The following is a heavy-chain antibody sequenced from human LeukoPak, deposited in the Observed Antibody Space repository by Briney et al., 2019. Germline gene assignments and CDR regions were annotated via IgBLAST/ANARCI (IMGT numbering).Heavy chain of an antibody. CDR2: IKQDGSEK. V-gene: IGHV3-7*01. D-gene: IGHD7-27*01. J-gene: IGHJ4*02. CDR1: GFTFSSYG. CDR3: ARDRLGIDY. Sequence: AGGSLRLSCAASGFTFSSYGMHWVGQAPGKGLEWVANIKQDGSEKYYVDSVKGRFTISRDNAKNSLYLQMNSLRAEDTAVYYCARDRLGIDYWGQGTLVTVSS.